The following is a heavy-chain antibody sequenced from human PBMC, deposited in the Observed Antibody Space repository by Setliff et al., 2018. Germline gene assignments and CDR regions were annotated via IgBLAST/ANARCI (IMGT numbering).Heavy chain of an antibody. CDR2: INNYSFKT. CDR1: GYTFNNYG. D-gene: IGHD3-22*01. CDR3: ARINFYVSSGYYYAPDF. J-gene: IGHJ4*02. Sequence: ASVKVSCKASGYTFNNYGITWVRQAPGQGLEWMGWINNYSFKTTYPQKFLNRVTVTTDTSATTAYMELKNLRSDDTAVYYCARINFYVSSGYYYAPDFWGQGTLVTVSS. V-gene: IGHV1-18*01.